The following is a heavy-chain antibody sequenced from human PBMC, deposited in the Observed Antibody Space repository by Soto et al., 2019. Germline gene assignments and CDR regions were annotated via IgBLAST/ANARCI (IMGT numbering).Heavy chain of an antibody. J-gene: IGHJ4*02. CDR1: GGSISSGGYY. Sequence: SETLSLTCTVSGGSISSGGYYWSWIRQHPGKGLEWIGYIYYSGSTYYNPSLKSRVTISVDTSKNQFSLKLSSVTAADTAVYYCARASRGDSDFDYWGQGTLVTVSS. CDR2: IYYSGST. D-gene: IGHD2-21*01. V-gene: IGHV4-31*03. CDR3: ARASRGDSDFDY.